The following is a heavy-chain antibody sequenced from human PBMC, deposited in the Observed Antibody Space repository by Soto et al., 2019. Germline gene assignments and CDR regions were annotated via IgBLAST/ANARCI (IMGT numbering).Heavy chain of an antibody. CDR3: AKGACSGGRCYMEY. CDR1: GFTFDDYA. Sequence: DVQLVESGGALVQPGRSLRLSCAASGFTFDDYAMHWVRQAPGKGLEWVSGISWNSGNIGYADSVKGRFTISRDNAKNSLCLQMSWLGAEDMVLYYCAKGACSGGRCYMEYCGQGPLVNVSS. J-gene: IGHJ4*02. D-gene: IGHD2-15*01. CDR2: ISWNSGNI. V-gene: IGHV3-9*03.